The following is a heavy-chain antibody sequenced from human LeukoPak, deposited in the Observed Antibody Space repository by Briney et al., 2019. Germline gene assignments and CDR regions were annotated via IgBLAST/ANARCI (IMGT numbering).Heavy chain of an antibody. Sequence: LQTLSLTCAVSGVAISSGGYSWRWIRQPLGKSLERIWYTCHSGSPYYTPSRKRRVTISVDRSKNQFSLKLSSVTAADTAVYYCARTLLWFGESTPYYFDYWGQGTLVTVSS. D-gene: IGHD3-10*01. CDR3: ARTLLWFGESTPYYFDY. CDR1: GVAISSGGYS. CDR2: TCHSGSP. J-gene: IGHJ4*02. V-gene: IGHV4-30-2*01.